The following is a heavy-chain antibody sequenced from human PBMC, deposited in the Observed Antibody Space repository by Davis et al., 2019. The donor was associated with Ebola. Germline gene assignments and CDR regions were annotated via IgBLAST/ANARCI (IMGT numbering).Heavy chain of an antibody. J-gene: IGHJ5*02. V-gene: IGHV4-59*08. CDR2: IYYSGST. CDR1: GGSISSYY. Sequence: SETLSLTCTVSGGSISSYYWSWIRQPPGKGLEWIGYIYYSGSTNYNPSLKSRVTTSVDTSKNQFSQKLSSVTAADTAVYYCARLVVVPAAIVWFDPWGQGTLVTVSS. CDR3: ARLVVVPAAIVWFDP. D-gene: IGHD2-2*02.